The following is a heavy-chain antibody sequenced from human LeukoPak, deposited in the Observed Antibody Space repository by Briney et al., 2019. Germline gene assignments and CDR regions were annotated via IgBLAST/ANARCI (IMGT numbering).Heavy chain of an antibody. CDR1: GFAFSTYT. V-gene: IGHV3-48*02. Sequence: PGESLRLSCAASGFAFSTYTMNWVRQAPGKGLEWLSSISSGSGTIYYADSVKGRFTISRDNAKNSLYLQMNSLSDEDTAVYYCARARGFDLWGQGTLVTVSS. J-gene: IGHJ5*02. CDR2: ISSGSGTI. CDR3: ARARGFDL.